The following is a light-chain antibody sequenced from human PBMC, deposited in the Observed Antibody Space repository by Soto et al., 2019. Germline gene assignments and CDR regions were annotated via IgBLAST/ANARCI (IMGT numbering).Light chain of an antibody. CDR1: SSDIGAYYY. Sequence: QSALSQPASLSGSPVQSITISCTGTSSDIGAYYYFSWFQQHPGKSPKLMIAEVNNRPSGFSNRFSGSKSGNTAYLTISGLQVEDAAEYFRLSFTKTXTHVVGTGTKVXV. CDR2: EVN. J-gene: IGLJ1*01. V-gene: IGLV2-14*01. CDR3: LSFTKTXTHV.